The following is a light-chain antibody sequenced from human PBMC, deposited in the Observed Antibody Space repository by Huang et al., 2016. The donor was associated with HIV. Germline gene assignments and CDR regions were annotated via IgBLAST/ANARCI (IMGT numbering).Light chain of an antibody. CDR2: WAS. CDR3: QQYYSTPPT. J-gene: IGKJ1*01. V-gene: IGKV4-1*01. CDR1: QSVLYRSNNKNY. Sequence: DIVMTQSPDSLAMSLGERATINCKSSQSVLYRSNNKNYLAWYQQKPGQPPKLIIYWASTLESGVPDRFTGSGSGTDFTLTISSLQAEDVAVYYCQQYYSTPPTFGQGTKVEIK.